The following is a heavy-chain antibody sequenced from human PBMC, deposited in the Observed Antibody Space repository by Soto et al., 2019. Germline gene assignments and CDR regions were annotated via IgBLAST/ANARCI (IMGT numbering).Heavy chain of an antibody. CDR3: ARAGHSWPYYYYCMDV. Sequence: QVQLVQSGAEVKKPGASVKVSCKASGYTFTGYYMHWVRQAPGQGLEWMGWINPNSGGTNYAQKFQGWLTMTRDTAISTAYMELSRLRSDDTAVYYCARAGHSWPYYYYCMDVWGQGTTVTVSS. V-gene: IGHV1-2*04. D-gene: IGHD5-18*01. J-gene: IGHJ6*02. CDR2: INPNSGGT. CDR1: GYTFTGYY.